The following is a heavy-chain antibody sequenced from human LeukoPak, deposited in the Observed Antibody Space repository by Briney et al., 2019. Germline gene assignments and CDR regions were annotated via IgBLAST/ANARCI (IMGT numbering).Heavy chain of an antibody. V-gene: IGHV4-59*12. CDR2: IYYSGST. J-gene: IGHJ6*02. Sequence: SETLSFTCTVSGGSISSYYWSWIRQPPGKGLEWIGYIYYSGSTYYNPSLKSRVTISVDTSKNQFSLKLSSVTAADTAVYYCARDFYGSGSYNYYGMDVWGQGTTVTVSS. CDR3: ARDFYGSGSYNYYGMDV. D-gene: IGHD3-10*01. CDR1: GGSISSYY.